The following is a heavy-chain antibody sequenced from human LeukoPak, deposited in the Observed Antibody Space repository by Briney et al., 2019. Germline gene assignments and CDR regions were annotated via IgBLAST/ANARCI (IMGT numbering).Heavy chain of an antibody. Sequence: SKTLSLTCTVSGGSISSGSYYWSWIRQPAGKGLEWIGRIYTSGSTNYNPSLKSRVTISVDTSKNQFSLKLSSVTAADTAVYYCASRAAAGPYYYYYMDVWGKGTTVTVSS. V-gene: IGHV4-61*02. J-gene: IGHJ6*03. CDR1: GGSISSGSYY. D-gene: IGHD6-13*01. CDR3: ASRAAAGPYYYYYMDV. CDR2: IYTSGST.